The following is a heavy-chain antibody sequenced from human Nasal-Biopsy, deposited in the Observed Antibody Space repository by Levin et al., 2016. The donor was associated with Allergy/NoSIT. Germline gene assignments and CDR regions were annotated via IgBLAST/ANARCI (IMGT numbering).Heavy chain of an antibody. J-gene: IGHJ5*02. CDR1: GYTFTSYY. CDR3: ARGRAVTYYNWFDP. Sequence: ASVKVSCKASGYTFTSYYMHWVRQAPGQGLEWMGWINSNSGGTNYAQKFQGRVTMTRDTSISTAYMELSRLRSDDTAVYYCARGRAVTYYNWFDPWGQGTLVTVSS. CDR2: INSNSGGT. V-gene: IGHV1-2*02. D-gene: IGHD4-11*01.